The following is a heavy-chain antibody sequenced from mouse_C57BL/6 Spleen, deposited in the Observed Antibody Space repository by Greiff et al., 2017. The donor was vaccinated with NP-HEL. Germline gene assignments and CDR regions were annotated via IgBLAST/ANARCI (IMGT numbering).Heavy chain of an antibody. CDR3: ASPTWFAY. Sequence: QVQLQQPGPELVKPGASVKISCKASGYAFSSSWMNWVKQRPGKGLEWIGRIYPGDGDTNYNGKFKGKATLTADKSSSTAYMQLSSLTSEDSAVYFCASPTWFAYWGQGTLVTVSA. CDR1: GYAFSSSW. J-gene: IGHJ3*01. CDR2: IYPGDGDT. V-gene: IGHV1-82*01.